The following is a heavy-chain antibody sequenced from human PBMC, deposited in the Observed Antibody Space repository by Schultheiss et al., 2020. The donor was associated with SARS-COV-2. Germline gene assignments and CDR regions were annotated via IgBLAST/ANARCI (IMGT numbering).Heavy chain of an antibody. Sequence: SVKVSCKASGGTFSSYAISWVRQAPGQGLEWMGGIIPIFGTANYAQKFQGRVTITRDTSASTAYMELRSLRSDDTVVYYCARELPPAYSSGWTDFDYWGQGTLVTVSS. CDR3: ARELPPAYSSGWTDFDY. CDR2: IIPIFGTA. D-gene: IGHD6-19*01. J-gene: IGHJ4*02. CDR1: GGTFSSYA. V-gene: IGHV1-69*05.